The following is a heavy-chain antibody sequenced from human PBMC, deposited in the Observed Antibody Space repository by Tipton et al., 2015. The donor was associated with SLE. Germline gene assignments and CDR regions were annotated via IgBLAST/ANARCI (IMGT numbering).Heavy chain of an antibody. CDR1: GFTFSSYA. CDR2: ISYDGSNK. CDR3: AKDKRCQFISSRCDL. V-gene: IGHV3-30*04. J-gene: IGHJ2*01. Sequence: SLRLSCAASGFTFSSYAMHWVRQAPGKGLEWVAVISYDGSNKYYADSVKGRFTISRDNSKNTLYLQMNSLRAEDTALYYCAKDKRCQFISSRCDLWGCGTLVTVSS. D-gene: IGHD6-13*01.